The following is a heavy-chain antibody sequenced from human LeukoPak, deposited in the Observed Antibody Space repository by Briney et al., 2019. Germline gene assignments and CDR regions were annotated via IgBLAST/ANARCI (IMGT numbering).Heavy chain of an antibody. Sequence: GGSLRLSCAASGFTFSGSAMHCVRQASGKGLEWVGRIRSKANSYATAYAASVKGRFTISRDDSKNTAYLQMNSLKTEDTAVYYCTRLIVGATETPDDAFHIWGQGTMVTVSS. CDR3: TRLIVGATETPDDAFHI. CDR2: IRSKANSYAT. V-gene: IGHV3-73*01. J-gene: IGHJ3*02. CDR1: GFTFSGSA. D-gene: IGHD1-26*01.